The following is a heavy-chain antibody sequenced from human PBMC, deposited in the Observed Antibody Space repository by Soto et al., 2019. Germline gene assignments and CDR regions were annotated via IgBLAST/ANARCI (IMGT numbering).Heavy chain of an antibody. Sequence: SETLSLTCTVSGGSISSGGYYWSWIRQHPGKGLEWIGYIYYSGSTYYNPSLKSRVTISVDTSKNQFSLKLSSVTAADTAVYYCARAMSNGWLRHFDYWGQGTLVTVSS. J-gene: IGHJ4*02. CDR1: GGSISSGGYY. D-gene: IGHD5-12*01. CDR3: ARAMSNGWLRHFDY. V-gene: IGHV4-31*03. CDR2: IYYSGST.